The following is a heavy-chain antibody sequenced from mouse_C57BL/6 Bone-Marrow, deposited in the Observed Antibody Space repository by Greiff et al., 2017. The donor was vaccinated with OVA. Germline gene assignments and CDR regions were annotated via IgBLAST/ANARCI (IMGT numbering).Heavy chain of an antibody. Sequence: VQLQQSGPGLVQPSQSLSITCTVSGFSLTSYGVHWVRQSPGKGLEWLGVIWSGGSTDYNAAFISRLSISKDNSKSQVFFKMNSLQADDTAIYYCARHSSGYGLAYWGQGTLVTVSA. D-gene: IGHD3-1*01. V-gene: IGHV2-2*01. CDR1: GFSLTSYG. CDR3: ARHSSGYGLAY. J-gene: IGHJ3*01. CDR2: IWSGGST.